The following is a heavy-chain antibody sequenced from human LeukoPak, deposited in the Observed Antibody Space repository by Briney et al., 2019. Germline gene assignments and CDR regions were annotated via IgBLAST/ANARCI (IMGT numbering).Heavy chain of an antibody. D-gene: IGHD6-19*01. V-gene: IGHV4-34*01. Sequence: SETLSLTCAVYGGSFSGYYWSWIRQPPGKGLEWIGEISHSGSTNYNPSLKSRVTISVDTSKNQFSLKLSSVTAADTAVYYCARGRRGAVAFDYWGQGTLVTVSS. CDR2: ISHSGST. CDR1: GGSFSGYY. J-gene: IGHJ4*02. CDR3: ARGRRGAVAFDY.